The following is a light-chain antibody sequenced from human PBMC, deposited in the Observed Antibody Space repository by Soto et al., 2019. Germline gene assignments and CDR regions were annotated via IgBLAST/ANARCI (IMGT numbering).Light chain of an antibody. CDR3: QQLKSYPLT. CDR2: AAS. J-gene: IGKJ4*01. Sequence: DIQLSQSPPFLSASIGDRVTITCRASQGINNYLAWYQQRPGKAPKLLIYAASTLQSGVPSRFSGSGSGTEFSLTINSLQPEDSATYFCQQLKSYPLTLGGGTKMEI. V-gene: IGKV1-9*01. CDR1: QGINNY.